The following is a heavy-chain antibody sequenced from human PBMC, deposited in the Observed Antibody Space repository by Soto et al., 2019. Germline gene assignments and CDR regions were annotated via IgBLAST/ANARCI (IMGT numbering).Heavy chain of an antibody. J-gene: IGHJ3*02. CDR1: GFTFSSYA. D-gene: IGHD2-2*01. Sequence: QVQLVESGGGVVQPGRSLRLSCAASGFTFSSYAMHWVRQAPGKWLEWVAVISYDGSNKYYADSVKGRFTISRYNSKHTLYLQMNILRAEDTAVYYCTRDGYLAVVPAAAGAFDIWGQGTMVPVS. V-gene: IGHV3-30-3*01. CDR2: ISYDGSNK. CDR3: TRDGYLAVVPAAAGAFDI.